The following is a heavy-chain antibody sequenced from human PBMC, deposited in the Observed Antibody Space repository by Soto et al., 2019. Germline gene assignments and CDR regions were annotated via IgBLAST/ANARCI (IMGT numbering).Heavy chain of an antibody. CDR3: ASGGEYYDENLPHYYFFGMHV. V-gene: IGHV1-69*01. J-gene: IGHJ6*02. CDR2: IIPSFGKA. D-gene: IGHD3-16*01. CDR1: GGTFSNYP. Sequence: QVQLVQSGAEVKKPGSSVKVSCKASGGTFSNYPITWVRRAPGQGLEWLGGIIPSFGKADYTQKFQGRGTITADEPASTADMEISSLRSEDTAVYYCASGGEYYDENLPHYYFFGMHVWGPGTTVTVSS.